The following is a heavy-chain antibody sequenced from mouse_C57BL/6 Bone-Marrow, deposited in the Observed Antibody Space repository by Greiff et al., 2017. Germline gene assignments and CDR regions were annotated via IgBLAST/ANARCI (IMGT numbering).Heavy chain of an antibody. CDR3: SSFDSNYFDF. D-gene: IGHD2-5*01. J-gene: IGHJ2*01. Sequence: VQLQQSGAELVRPGASVKLSCTASGFNIKDDYIHWVKQRPEQGLEWIGWIDPEIGDTEYAPKFQGKATITSDTSSNTASLQLSSLTSEDTAVYYCSSFDSNYFDFWGQGTPLTVAS. CDR2: IDPEIGDT. CDR1: GFNIKDDY. V-gene: IGHV14-4*01.